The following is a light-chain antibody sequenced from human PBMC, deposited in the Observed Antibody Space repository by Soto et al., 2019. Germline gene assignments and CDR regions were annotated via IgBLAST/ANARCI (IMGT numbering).Light chain of an antibody. CDR2: GAS. CDR3: HQYYVWPPSS. J-gene: IGKJ1*01. Sequence: TTLSVSPGERPTLSCRATHSVSSNLAAYHKKPGQPPRLLIYGASTRATGIPARFSGSGSATEFTLTISSLLSAEVAVGYCHQYYVWPPSSFGQGSKLAIK. CDR1: HSVSSN. V-gene: IGKV3-15*01.